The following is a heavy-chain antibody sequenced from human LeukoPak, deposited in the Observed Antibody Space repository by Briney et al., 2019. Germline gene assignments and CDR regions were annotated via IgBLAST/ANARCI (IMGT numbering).Heavy chain of an antibody. Sequence: GGSLRLSCAASGFTFSSYWMHWVRQAPGKGLVWVSRISSDGSSTDNADSVKGRFTISIANSKNTQYLQMNSLRAEDTAVYYCASGSGSYRTPYYYMDVWGKGTTVTVS. J-gene: IGHJ6*03. CDR1: GFTFSSYW. CDR3: ASGSGSYRTPYYYMDV. V-gene: IGHV3-74*01. CDR2: ISSDGSST. D-gene: IGHD3-10*01.